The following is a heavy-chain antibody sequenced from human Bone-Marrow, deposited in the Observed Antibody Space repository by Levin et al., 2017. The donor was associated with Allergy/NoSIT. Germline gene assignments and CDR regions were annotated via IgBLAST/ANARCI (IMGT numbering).Heavy chain of an antibody. CDR1: GGSISSGGYY. Sequence: SCTVSGGSISSGGYYWSWIRQHPGKGLEWIGYIYYSGSTYYNPSLKSRVTISVDTSKNQFSLKLSSVTAADTAVYYCARDLVGRRSYTFDPWGQGTLVTVSS. CDR3: ARDLVGRRSYTFDP. V-gene: IGHV4-31*03. J-gene: IGHJ5*02. CDR2: IYYSGST. D-gene: IGHD2-2*02.